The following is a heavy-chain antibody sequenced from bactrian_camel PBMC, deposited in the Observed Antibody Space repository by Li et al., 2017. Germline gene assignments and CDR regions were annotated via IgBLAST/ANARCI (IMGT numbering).Heavy chain of an antibody. Sequence: VQLVESGGGSVQAGGSLRVSCAVSGYTTRSTCIGWFHQDTGKEREGVALIDSDGRTSYADSVQGRFTISQDKGKNTLYLQMNSLKPEDSAMYYCAADFLRRIPSLRKNNYNYWGQGTQVTVS. CDR2: IDSDGRT. CDR3: AADFLRRIPSLRKNNYNY. V-gene: IGHV3S53*01. CDR1: GYTTRSTC. D-gene: IGHD1*01. J-gene: IGHJ4*01.